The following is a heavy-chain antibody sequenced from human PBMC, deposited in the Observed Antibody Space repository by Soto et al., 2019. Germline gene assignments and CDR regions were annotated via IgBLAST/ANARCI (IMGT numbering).Heavy chain of an antibody. Sequence: PGGSLRLSCAASGFTVSSNYMSWVRQAPGKGLEWVSVIYSGGSTYYADSVKGRFTISRDNSKNTLYLQMNSLRAEDTAVYYCAREAPYYDSSGYYTLGFDYWGQGTLVTVSS. CDR2: IYSGGST. J-gene: IGHJ4*02. D-gene: IGHD3-22*01. CDR3: AREAPYYDSSGYYTLGFDY. V-gene: IGHV3-53*01. CDR1: GFTVSSNY.